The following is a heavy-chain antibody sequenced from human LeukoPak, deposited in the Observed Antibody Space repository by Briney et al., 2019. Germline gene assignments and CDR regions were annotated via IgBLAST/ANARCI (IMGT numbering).Heavy chain of an antibody. Sequence: SETLSLTCTVSGGSISSYYWSWIRQPPGKGLEWIGYIYYSGSTNYNPSLKSRVTISVDTSKNQFSLKLNSVTAADTAVYYCARDGRGIGFDYWGQGTLVSVSS. J-gene: IGHJ4*02. CDR1: GGSISSYY. CDR3: ARDGRGIGFDY. CDR2: IYYSGST. D-gene: IGHD2-15*01. V-gene: IGHV4-59*01.